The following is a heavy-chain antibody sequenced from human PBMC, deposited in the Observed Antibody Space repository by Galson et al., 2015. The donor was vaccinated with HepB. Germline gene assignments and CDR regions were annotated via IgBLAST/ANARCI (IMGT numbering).Heavy chain of an antibody. CDR1: GYTFTSYG. J-gene: IGHJ4*02. D-gene: IGHD3-22*01. CDR2: ISAYNGNT. V-gene: IGHV1-18*04. CDR3: ASSHYYDSSGHY. Sequence: SVKVSCKASGYTFTSYGISWVRQAPGQGLEWMGWISAYNGNTNYAQKLQGRVTMTTDTSTSTAYMELRSLRSDDTAVYYCASSHYYDSSGHYWGQGTLVTVSS.